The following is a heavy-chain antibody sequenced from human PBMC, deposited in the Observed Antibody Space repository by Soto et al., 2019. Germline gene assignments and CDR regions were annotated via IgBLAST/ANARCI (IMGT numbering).Heavy chain of an antibody. CDR2: TYYRSKWYS. CDR3: GRDNIVGGMDLFEF. Sequence: PSQTLSLTFGISGHSVSTNSATLHWIRQSPSRGLEWLGRTYYRSKWYSDYAVSMKSRMTISPDTSKNQFSLQLASLTPDDTAMYFWGRDNIVGGMDLFEFWGREPLVTVAS. D-gene: IGHD1-26*01. CDR1: GHSVSTNSAT. V-gene: IGHV6-1*01. J-gene: IGHJ4*02.